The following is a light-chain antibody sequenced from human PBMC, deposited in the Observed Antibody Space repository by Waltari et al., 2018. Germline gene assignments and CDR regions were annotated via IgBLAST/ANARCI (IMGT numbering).Light chain of an antibody. CDR2: WAS. Sequence: DIVMTQSPDSLAVSLGERATINCKSSQSVLYSSNNKNYLAWYQQKPGQPPKLLIYWASTRESGVPDRFSGSGSGTDFTLTISSLQAEDVAVYYCQHSNGPPMYTFGQGTKLEIK. J-gene: IGKJ2*01. CDR1: QSVLYSSNNKNY. V-gene: IGKV4-1*01. CDR3: QHSNGPPMYT.